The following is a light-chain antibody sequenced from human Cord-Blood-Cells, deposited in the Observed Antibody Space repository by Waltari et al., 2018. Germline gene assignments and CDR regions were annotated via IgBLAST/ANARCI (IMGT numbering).Light chain of an antibody. CDR2: AAT. J-gene: IGKJ2*01. CDR3: QQRYSSPYT. Sequence: QMTQSPLPLPASVGHKVTITRRTSQSISGSVNGYQQKPGKAPKLLLYAATSLQSGVPSMFCGRGSGSAVTLTISRWQPEAFPTYFRQQRYSSPYTIGQGAKLEIK. V-gene: IGKV1-39*01. CDR1: QSISGS.